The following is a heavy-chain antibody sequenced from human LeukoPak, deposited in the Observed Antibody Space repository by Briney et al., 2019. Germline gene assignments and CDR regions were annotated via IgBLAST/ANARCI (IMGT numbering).Heavy chain of an antibody. D-gene: IGHD3-10*02. CDR1: GFTFSSYA. CDR2: ISSSGRSK. CDR3: AELGITMIGGV. Sequence: GGSLRLSCAASGFTFSSYAMSWVRQAPGKGLEWVSYISSSGRSKYYADSVKGRFTISRDNAKNSLYLQMNSLRAEDTAVYYCAELGITMIGGVWGKGTTVTVSS. V-gene: IGHV3-48*03. J-gene: IGHJ6*04.